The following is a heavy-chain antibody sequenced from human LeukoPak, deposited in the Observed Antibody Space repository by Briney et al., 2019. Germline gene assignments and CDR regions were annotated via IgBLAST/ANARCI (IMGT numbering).Heavy chain of an antibody. V-gene: IGHV1-69*05. CDR2: IIPIFGTA. Sequence: ASVKVSCKASGGTFSSYAISWVRQAPGQGLEWMGGIIPIFGTANYAQKFQGRVTMTRDTSTSTVYMELSSLRSEDTAVYYCARPDWSYGAPYFDFWGQGTLVTVSS. CDR1: GGTFSSYA. CDR3: ARPDWSYGAPYFDF. J-gene: IGHJ4*02. D-gene: IGHD5-18*01.